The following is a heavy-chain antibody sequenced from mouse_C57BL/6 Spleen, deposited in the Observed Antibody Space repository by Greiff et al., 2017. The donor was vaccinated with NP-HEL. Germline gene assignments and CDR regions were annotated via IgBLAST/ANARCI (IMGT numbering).Heavy chain of an antibody. CDR1: GYTFTDYN. D-gene: IGHD1-1*01. Sequence: EVQLQQSGPELVKPGASVKIPCKASGYTFTDYNMDWVKQSHGKSLEWIGDINPNNGGTIYNQKFKGKATLTVDKSSSTAYMELRSLTSEDTAVYYGARYYYGSFAYWGQGTRVTVSA. J-gene: IGHJ3*01. CDR2: INPNNGGT. CDR3: ARYYYGSFAY. V-gene: IGHV1-18*01.